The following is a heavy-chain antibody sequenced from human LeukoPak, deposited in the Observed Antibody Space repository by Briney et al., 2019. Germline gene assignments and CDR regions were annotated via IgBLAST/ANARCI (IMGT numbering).Heavy chain of an antibody. CDR2: INHSGST. J-gene: IGHJ4*02. V-gene: IGHV4-34*01. CDR1: GGSFSGYY. Sequence: SETLSLTCAVYGGSFSGYYWSWIRQPPGKGLEWIGEINHSGSTNYNPSLKSRVTISVDTSKNQFSLKLSSVTAADTAVYYCARGFAYYDSSGYFDYWGQGTLVTVSS. CDR3: ARGFAYYDSSGYFDY. D-gene: IGHD3-22*01.